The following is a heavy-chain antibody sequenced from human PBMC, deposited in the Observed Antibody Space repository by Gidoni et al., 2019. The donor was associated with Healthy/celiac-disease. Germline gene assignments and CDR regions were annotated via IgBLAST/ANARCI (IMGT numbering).Heavy chain of an antibody. Sequence: QVQLVQSGAEVKKPGASVTVSCKASGYTFTSYYMHWVRQAPGQGLEWMGIINPSGGSTSYAQKFQGRVTMTRDTSTSTVYMELSSLRSEDTAVYYCARSTAMVTLGGVFDYWGQGTLVTVSS. CDR2: INPSGGST. D-gene: IGHD5-18*01. CDR3: ARSTAMVTLGGVFDY. CDR1: GYTFTSYY. V-gene: IGHV1-46*01. J-gene: IGHJ4*02.